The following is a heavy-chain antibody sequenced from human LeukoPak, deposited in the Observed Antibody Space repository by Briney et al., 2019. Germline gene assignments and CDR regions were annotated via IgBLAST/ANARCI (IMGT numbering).Heavy chain of an antibody. Sequence: GGSLTLSCAASGFTVSTNYMSWVRQAPGRGLEWVSVIYSGGTTFYADSVEGRFTVSRDNAKNSLYLQMNSLRAEDTAVYYCARENFYDGSGYDAFDIWGQGTMVTVSS. V-gene: IGHV3-53*01. CDR3: ARENFYDGSGYDAFDI. CDR2: IYSGGTT. D-gene: IGHD3-22*01. CDR1: GFTVSTNY. J-gene: IGHJ3*02.